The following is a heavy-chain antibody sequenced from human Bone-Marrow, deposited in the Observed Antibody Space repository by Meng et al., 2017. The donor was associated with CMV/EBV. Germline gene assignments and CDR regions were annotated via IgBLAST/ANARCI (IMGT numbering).Heavy chain of an antibody. CDR2: ISSSSSYI. V-gene: IGHV3-21*01. Sequence: GGSLRLSCAASGFTFSSYSMNWVRQAPGKGLEWVSSISSSSSYIYYADSVKGRFTISRDNAKNSLYLQMNSLRAEDTAVYYCAREGFFGVVTPAPFDYWGQGTLFTVSS. D-gene: IGHD3-3*01. J-gene: IGHJ4*02. CDR1: GFTFSSYS. CDR3: AREGFFGVVTPAPFDY.